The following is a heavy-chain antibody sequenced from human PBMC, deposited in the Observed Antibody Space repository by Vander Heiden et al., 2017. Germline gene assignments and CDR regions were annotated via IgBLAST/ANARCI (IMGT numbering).Heavy chain of an antibody. Sequence: EVQLVESGGGLVPPGGSMRLSCSASGFTFSSYAMYWFRQAPGKGLEYVSAISSSNGESTYYADSVKGRFTISRDNSKNTLYLQLSSLRAEDTAVYYCVKGSSDYYYDSWGQGTLVTVSS. CDR1: GFTFSSYA. CDR2: ISSSNGEST. D-gene: IGHD6-19*01. CDR3: VKGSSDYYYDS. V-gene: IGHV3-64D*06. J-gene: IGHJ4*02.